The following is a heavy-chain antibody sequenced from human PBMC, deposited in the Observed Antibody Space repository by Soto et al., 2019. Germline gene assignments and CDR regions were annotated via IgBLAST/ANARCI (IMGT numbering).Heavy chain of an antibody. CDR3: ARDVSPGSSSLYLDAFDI. Sequence: EVQLEESGGDLVQPGGSLRLSCAASGFTLSAYWMTWVRQAPGKGLEWVANINRDGSKKSYLDSVSGRFTSSRDNVGNSLYLQMDRPRADDTALDSCARDVSPGSSSLYLDAFDIWGQGKMVTVSS. D-gene: IGHD6-13*01. CDR1: GFTLSAYW. V-gene: IGHV3-7*05. J-gene: IGHJ3*02. CDR2: INRDGSKK.